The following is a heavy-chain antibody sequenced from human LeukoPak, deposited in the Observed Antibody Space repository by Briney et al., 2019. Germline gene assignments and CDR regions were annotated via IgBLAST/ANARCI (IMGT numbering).Heavy chain of an antibody. Sequence: GGSLRLSCSASGFTFSSYPMHWVRQGPGKRLDYISGITGNGASTYYADSVKGRFTISRDNSKNTLYLQMSSLRAEDTAVYYCASGLPPGIIDYWGQGTLVTVSS. J-gene: IGHJ4*02. CDR3: ASGLPPGIIDY. D-gene: IGHD1-14*01. CDR1: GFTFSSYP. CDR2: ITGNGAST. V-gene: IGHV3-64D*09.